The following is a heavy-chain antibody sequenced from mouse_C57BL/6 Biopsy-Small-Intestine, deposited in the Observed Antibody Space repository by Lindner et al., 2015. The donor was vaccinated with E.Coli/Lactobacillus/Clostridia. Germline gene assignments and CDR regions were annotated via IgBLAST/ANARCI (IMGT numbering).Heavy chain of an antibody. CDR2: INPYNDGT. J-gene: IGHJ1*01. CDR1: GYTFTSYV. D-gene: IGHD2-13*01. CDR3: AYGDHWYFDV. Sequence: VQLQESGPELVKPGASVKMSCKASGYTFTSYVMHWVKQKPGQGLEWIGYINPYNDGTMYNEKFKGKATLTSDKSSSTAYMEFSSLTSEDSAVYYCAYGDHWYFDVWGRRDHGHRLL. V-gene: IGHV1-14*01.